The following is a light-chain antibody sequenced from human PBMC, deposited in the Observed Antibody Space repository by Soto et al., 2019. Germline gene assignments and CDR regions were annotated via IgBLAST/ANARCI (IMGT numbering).Light chain of an antibody. CDR3: QQYQGFPFT. CDR2: SSS. CDR1: QYINTW. J-gene: IGKJ2*01. Sequence: DIQMTQSPSTLSASVGDRVIITCRASQYINTWLAWYQQKPGRAPKLLIYSSSSLESGVPSRFSGSGSGSEFTLIISSLQSDDFASYYCQQYQGFPFTFGQGTKVEI. V-gene: IGKV1-5*03.